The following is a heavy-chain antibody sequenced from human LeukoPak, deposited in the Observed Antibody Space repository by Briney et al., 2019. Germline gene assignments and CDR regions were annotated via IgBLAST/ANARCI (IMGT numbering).Heavy chain of an antibody. J-gene: IGHJ4*02. CDR1: GXTFSSYG. V-gene: IGHV3-30*03. Sequence: GGSLRLSCAASGXTFSSYGMHWVRQAPGKGLEWVAVRSYDGSNKYYADSVKGRFTISRDNSKNTLYLQMNSLRAEDTAVYYCAAGKYFGDYWGQGTPVTVSS. D-gene: IGHD2/OR15-2a*01. CDR3: AAGKYFGDY. CDR2: RSYDGSNK.